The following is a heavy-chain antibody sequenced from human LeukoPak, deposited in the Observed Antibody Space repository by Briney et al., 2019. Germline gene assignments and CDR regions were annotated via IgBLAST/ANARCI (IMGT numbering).Heavy chain of an antibody. J-gene: IGHJ4*02. D-gene: IGHD3-22*01. V-gene: IGHV3-30*02. CDR3: ASPDYYDSSGHQHIDY. CDR1: GFAFSSYG. CDR2: IHYDSTTE. Sequence: GGSLRLSCAASGFAFSSYGMHWVRQAPGKGLEWVAYIHYDSTTEDYADSVKGRFTISRDNSKNTLYLQMNSLRAEDTAVYYCASPDYYDSSGHQHIDYWGQGTLVTVSS.